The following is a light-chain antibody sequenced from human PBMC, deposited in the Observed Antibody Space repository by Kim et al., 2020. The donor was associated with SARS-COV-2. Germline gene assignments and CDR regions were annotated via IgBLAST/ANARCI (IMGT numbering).Light chain of an antibody. CDR2: LAS. CDR3: QHYSRFPYT. Sequence: SACVGDRVTISCRASQNINAGLAWYQQKPGRAPKLLIYLASTLEIGVPSRFSGSGSGTEFSLTISSLQPEDFATYYCQHYSRFPYTFGQGTRLEI. J-gene: IGKJ2*01. V-gene: IGKV1-5*03. CDR1: QNINAG.